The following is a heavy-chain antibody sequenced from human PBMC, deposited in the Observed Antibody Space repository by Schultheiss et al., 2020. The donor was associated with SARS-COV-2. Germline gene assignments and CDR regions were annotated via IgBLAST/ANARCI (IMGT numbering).Heavy chain of an antibody. Sequence: ASVKVSCKVSGYTLTELSMHWVRQAPGKGLEWMGGFDPEDGETIYAQKFQGRVTMTTDTSTSTAYMELRSLRSDDTAVYYCARGSVYGMDVWGQGTTVTVSS. D-gene: IGHD2-15*01. V-gene: IGHV1-24*01. CDR2: FDPEDGET. J-gene: IGHJ6*02. CDR1: GYTLTELS. CDR3: ARGSVYGMDV.